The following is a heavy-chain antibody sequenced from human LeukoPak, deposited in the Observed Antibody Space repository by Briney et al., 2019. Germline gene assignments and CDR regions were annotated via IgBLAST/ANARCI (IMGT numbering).Heavy chain of an antibody. V-gene: IGHV3-30*03. J-gene: IGHJ4*02. Sequence: GGSLRLSCAASGFTFSNAWMSWVRQAPGKGLEWVAVISYDGSNKYYADSVKGRFTISRDNSKNTLYLQMNSLRAEDTAVYYCARLDSSGYYYFDYWGQGTLVTVSS. CDR2: ISYDGSNK. CDR3: ARLDSSGYYYFDY. CDR1: GFTFSNAW. D-gene: IGHD3-22*01.